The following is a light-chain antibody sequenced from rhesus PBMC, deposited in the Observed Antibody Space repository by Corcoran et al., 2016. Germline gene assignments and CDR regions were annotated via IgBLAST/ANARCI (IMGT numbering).Light chain of an antibody. V-gene: IGLV1-60*01. CDR1: SSNIGRNS. CDR2: YND. Sequence: QSVLTQPPSASEAARKSVTISCSGGSSNIGRNSVSWYQQVPGTTPKLLIYYNDQRASGVSGRFSGSKSGTSASLAISGLQTEDEADYYCAVWDDSLNGGLFGGGTRLTVL. CDR3: AVWDDSLNGGL. J-gene: IGLJ2*01.